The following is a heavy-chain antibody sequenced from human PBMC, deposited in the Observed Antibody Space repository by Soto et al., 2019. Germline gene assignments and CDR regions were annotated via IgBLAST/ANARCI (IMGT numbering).Heavy chain of an antibody. CDR3: ERYRREAVAGYTLDN. CDR2: VYNSGST. D-gene: IGHD6-13*01. V-gene: IGHV4-59*01. CDR1: GGSISSNY. J-gene: IGHJ4*02. Sequence: PSETLSLTCTVSGGSISSNYWTWIRQPPGKGLEWIGYVYNSGSTNYNPSLKSRVTISEDTSKSQFSLKVNSMTAADTAVYYCERYRREAVAGYTLDNCGQGLFVTVSS.